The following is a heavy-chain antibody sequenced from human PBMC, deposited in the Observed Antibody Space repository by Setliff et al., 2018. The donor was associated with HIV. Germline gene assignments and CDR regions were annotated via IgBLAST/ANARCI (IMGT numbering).Heavy chain of an antibody. D-gene: IGHD6-13*01. CDR3: ARGLRSSNWYGDKYFYYMDV. V-gene: IGHV4-34*01. Sequence: RLRETLSLTCAVYGGSFSDTYWTWIRQPPGKGLEWVGDINHGGTTNYNPSLKGRVAISIDGSEKQFSLRLTSVTAADTSVYYCARGLRSSNWYGDKYFYYMDVWGKGTTVTVSS. CDR2: INHGGTT. J-gene: IGHJ6*04. CDR1: GGSFSDTY.